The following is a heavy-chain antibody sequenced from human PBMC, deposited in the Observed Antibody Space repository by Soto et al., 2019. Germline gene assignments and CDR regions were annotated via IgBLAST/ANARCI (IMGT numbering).Heavy chain of an antibody. CDR2: IYWDDDE. CDR1: GFSLTTDGVG. V-gene: IGHV2-5*02. CDR3: ARSPNLITEDAQVGHFDY. J-gene: IGHJ4*02. D-gene: IGHD3-10*01. Sequence: QITLKESGPTLVKPTQTLTLTCTFSGFSLTTDGVGVGWVRQPPGEALEWLALIYWDDDEGYSPSLKTRLTITKDSSKNQVVLIMTNMDHVDSATYYCARSPNLITEDAQVGHFDYWGQGNLVTVSS.